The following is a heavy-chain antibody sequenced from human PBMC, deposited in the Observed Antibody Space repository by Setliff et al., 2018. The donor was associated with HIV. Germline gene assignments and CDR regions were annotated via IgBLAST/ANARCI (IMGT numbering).Heavy chain of an antibody. V-gene: IGHV1-2*05. Sequence: ASVKVSCKASGYTFTGYHIHWVRQAPGQGLEWLGRINPNSGGTKYAQKFQGRVTMTRDTSISTAYMQLSSLSSDDTVVYYCARGGYSGYDTGDAFEIWGQGTMVTVSS. CDR1: GYTFTGYH. J-gene: IGHJ3*02. CDR3: ARGGYSGYDTGDAFEI. D-gene: IGHD5-12*01. CDR2: INPNSGGT.